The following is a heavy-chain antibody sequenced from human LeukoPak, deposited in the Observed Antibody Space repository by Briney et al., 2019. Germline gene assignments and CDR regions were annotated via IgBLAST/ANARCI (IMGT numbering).Heavy chain of an antibody. D-gene: IGHD2-2*01. Sequence: GGSLRLSCAASGFTFSSYRMNWVRQAAGKGVELFSSFSGSRKFIYYADSVKGRFTISRDNAKNSLYVQINSLRAEDTAVYYCARDECIVVVPAASRAFDIWGQGTMVTVSS. CDR3: ARDECIVVVPAASRAFDI. CDR1: GFTFSSYR. V-gene: IGHV3-21*01. J-gene: IGHJ3*02. CDR2: FSGSRKFI.